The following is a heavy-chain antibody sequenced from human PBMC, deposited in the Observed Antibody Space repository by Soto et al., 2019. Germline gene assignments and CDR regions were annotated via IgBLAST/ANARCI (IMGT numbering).Heavy chain of an antibody. Sequence: EVQLLESGGGLVQPGGSLRLSCAASGFTFSSYAMSWVRQAPGKGLEWVSAIXGSGGSTYYADSVKGRFTISRDNSKNTLYLQMNSXXXXXTAVXYXXXXXXXXXXXXXXXGSCYNFDYWGQGTLVTVSS. CDR2: IXGSGGST. V-gene: IGHV3-23*01. CDR1: GFTFSSYA. CDR3: XXXXXXXXXXXXXXGSCYNFDY. J-gene: IGHJ4*02. D-gene: IGHD2-15*01.